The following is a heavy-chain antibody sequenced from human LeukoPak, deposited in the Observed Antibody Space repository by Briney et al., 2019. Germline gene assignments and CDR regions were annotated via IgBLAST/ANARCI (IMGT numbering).Heavy chain of an antibody. J-gene: IGHJ5*02. CDR1: GFTYSSYW. CDR2: IKQDGSDK. Sequence: PGGSLRLSCAASGFTYSSYWMSWVRQAPGKGPEWVANIKQDGSDKCYVDSVKGRFTISRDNAKNSLYLQMNSLRVEDTAVYYCARAVAENWFDPWGQGTLVTVSS. V-gene: IGHV3-7*01. D-gene: IGHD6-19*01. CDR3: ARAVAENWFDP.